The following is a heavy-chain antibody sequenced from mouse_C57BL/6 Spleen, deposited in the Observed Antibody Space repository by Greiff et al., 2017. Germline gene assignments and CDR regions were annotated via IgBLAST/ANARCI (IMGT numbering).Heavy chain of an antibody. CDR1: GYAFSSSW. Sequence: QVQLQQSGPELVKPGASVKISCKASGYAFSSSWMNWVKQRPGKGLEWIGRIYPGDGDTNYNGKFKGKATLTADKSSSTAYMQLSSLTSEDSAVYFCARSGHYSNYDAMDYWGQGTSVTVSS. V-gene: IGHV1-82*01. J-gene: IGHJ4*01. CDR3: ARSGHYSNYDAMDY. D-gene: IGHD2-5*01. CDR2: IYPGDGDT.